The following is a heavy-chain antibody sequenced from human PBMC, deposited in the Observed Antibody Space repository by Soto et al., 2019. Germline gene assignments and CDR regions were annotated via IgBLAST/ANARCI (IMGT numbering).Heavy chain of an antibody. CDR2: ISYSGIT. D-gene: IGHD4-17*01. CDR3: ARVGGALPGYFDS. CDR1: GGSISSGDYY. J-gene: IGHJ4*02. V-gene: IGHV4-30-4*01. Sequence: QVQLQESGPGLVKPSQTLSLTCTVSGGSISSGDYYWTRVRQPPGKALERIGYISYSGITYYNPSLNSRFTVSVDTSKVQFSLTRCSVTTADTAVYSWARVGGALPGYFDSWGQGTLVTVSS.